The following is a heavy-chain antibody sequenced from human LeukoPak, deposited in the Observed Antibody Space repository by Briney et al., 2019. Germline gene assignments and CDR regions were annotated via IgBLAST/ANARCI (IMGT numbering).Heavy chain of an antibody. CDR3: ARRGSGSYRVFDY. CDR1: GDSISSGSYY. V-gene: IGHV4-61*02. J-gene: IGHJ4*02. Sequence: PSETLSLTCTVSGDSISSGSYYWSWIRQPAGKGLEWIGRIYTTGGTNYNPSLKSRVTISVDTSKNQFSLKLSSVTAADTAVYYCARRGSGSYRVFDYWGQGTLVTVSS. D-gene: IGHD3-10*01. CDR2: IYTTGGT.